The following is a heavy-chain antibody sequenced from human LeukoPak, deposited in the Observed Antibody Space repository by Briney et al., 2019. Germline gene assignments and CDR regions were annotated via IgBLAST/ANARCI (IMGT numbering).Heavy chain of an antibody. D-gene: IGHD4-11*01. J-gene: IGHJ6*03. CDR2: VSYSGRT. CDR1: GGSISGDY. CDR3: ARDLGIETTVPNTDV. V-gene: IGHV4-59*01. Sequence: SETLSLTCTVSGGSISGDYWSWIRQPPGKGLEWLGYVSYSGRTQYNPSLKSRLTLSLDTSKNQFSLRLTSVTAADTAVYYCARDLGIETTVPNTDVWGKGTTVTVSS.